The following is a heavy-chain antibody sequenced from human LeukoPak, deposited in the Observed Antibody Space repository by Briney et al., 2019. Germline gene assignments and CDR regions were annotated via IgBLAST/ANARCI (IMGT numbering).Heavy chain of an antibody. Sequence: ASVKVSCKASGYTFTSYDINWVRQATGQGLEWMGRMNPNSGNTGYAQKFQGRVTMTRNTSISTAYMELSSLRSEDTAVYYCARAVRLSSGWYYYYYGMDVWGQGTTVTVSS. CDR2: MNPNSGNT. CDR1: GYTFTSYD. CDR3: ARAVRLSSGWYYYYYGMDV. V-gene: IGHV1-8*01. D-gene: IGHD6-19*01. J-gene: IGHJ6*02.